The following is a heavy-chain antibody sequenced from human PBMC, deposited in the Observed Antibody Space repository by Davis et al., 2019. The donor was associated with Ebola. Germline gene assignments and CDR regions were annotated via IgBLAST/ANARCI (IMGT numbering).Heavy chain of an antibody. CDR1: GYTFTYRY. V-gene: IGHV1-45*02. D-gene: IGHD4-17*01. Sequence: SVKVSCKASGYTFTYRYLHWVRQAPGQALEWMGWITPFNGNTNYAQKFQDRVTITRDRSMSTAYMELSSLRSEDTAMYYCASGAVTTPHGMDVWGKGTTVTVAS. CDR2: ITPFNGNT. J-gene: IGHJ6*04. CDR3: ASGAVTTPHGMDV.